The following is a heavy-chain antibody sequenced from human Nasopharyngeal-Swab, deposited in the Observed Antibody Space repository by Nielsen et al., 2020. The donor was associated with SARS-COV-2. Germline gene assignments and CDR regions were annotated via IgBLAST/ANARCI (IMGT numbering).Heavy chain of an antibody. CDR2: LSGSGGST. CDR3: AKQRRMVTGAYDY. CDR1: GFTFSSYA. V-gene: IGHV3-23*01. D-gene: IGHD5-18*01. J-gene: IGHJ4*02. Sequence: GGSLRLSCAASGFTFSSYAMSWVRQAPGKGLEWVSALSGSGGSTYYADSVKGRFTISRDNSKNTLYLQMNSLRAEDTAVYYCAKQRRMVTGAYDYWGQGTLVTVSS.